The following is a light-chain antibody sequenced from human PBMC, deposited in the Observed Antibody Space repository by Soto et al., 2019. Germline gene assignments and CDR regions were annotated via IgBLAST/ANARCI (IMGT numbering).Light chain of an antibody. J-gene: IGLJ2*01. Sequence: QSVLTQPASVSGSPGQSITISCTGTSSDVGGYNYVSWYQQHPGKAPKLMIYEVSDWPSGFSNRFSGSKSGNTASLTISGLQAEDEADYYCSSYTSSNIVVFGGGTKLTVL. CDR2: EVS. CDR3: SSYTSSNIVV. V-gene: IGLV2-14*01. CDR1: SSDVGGYNY.